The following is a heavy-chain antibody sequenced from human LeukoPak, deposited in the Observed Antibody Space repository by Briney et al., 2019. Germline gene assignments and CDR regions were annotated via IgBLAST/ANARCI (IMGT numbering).Heavy chain of an antibody. Sequence: PGRSLRLSCAAPGFTFSSYAMHWVRQAPGKGLEWVAVISYDGSNKYYADSVKGRFTISRDNSKNTLYLQMNSLRAEDTAVYYCARGEDIAAAGTFDYWGQGTLVTVSS. J-gene: IGHJ4*02. V-gene: IGHV3-30-3*01. CDR2: ISYDGSNK. CDR3: ARGEDIAAAGTFDY. D-gene: IGHD6-13*01. CDR1: GFTFSSYA.